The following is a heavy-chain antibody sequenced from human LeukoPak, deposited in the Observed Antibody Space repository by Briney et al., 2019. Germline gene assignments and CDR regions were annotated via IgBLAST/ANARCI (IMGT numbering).Heavy chain of an antibody. D-gene: IGHD3-10*01. CDR2: INHSGST. CDR1: GGSFSGYY. Sequence: PSETLSLTCAVYGGSFSGYYWSWIRQPPGKGLEWIGEINHSGSTNYNPSLKSRVTISVDTSKNQFSLELSSVTAADTAVYYCALLWFGELETPNFDYWGQGTLVTVSS. J-gene: IGHJ4*02. CDR3: ALLWFGELETPNFDY. V-gene: IGHV4-34*01.